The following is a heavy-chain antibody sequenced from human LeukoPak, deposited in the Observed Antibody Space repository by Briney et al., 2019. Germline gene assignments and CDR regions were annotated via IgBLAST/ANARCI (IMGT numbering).Heavy chain of an antibody. CDR1: GFTFSSYS. CDR2: ISSSSSYI. J-gene: IGHJ4*02. Sequence: GGSLRLSCAASGFTFSSYSMNWVRQAPGKGLEWVSSISSSSSYIYYADSVKGRFTISRDNAKNSLYLQMNSLRAEDTAVYYCARGPYSSSSGFDYWGQGTLVTVSS. CDR3: ARGPYSSSSGFDY. V-gene: IGHV3-21*01. D-gene: IGHD6-6*01.